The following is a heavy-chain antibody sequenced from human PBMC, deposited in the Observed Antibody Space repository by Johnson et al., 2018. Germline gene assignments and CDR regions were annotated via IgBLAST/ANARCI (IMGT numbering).Heavy chain of an antibody. Sequence: VQLQESGGGLVQPGGSLKLSCAASGFTFSGSAMHWVRQASGKGLEWVGRIRSTANSYATASAASVNGRFTISRDDSKNTAYLQMNSLKTEDTDLYYIAKDAGATEWLVFYYYMDVWGKGTTVTVSS. J-gene: IGHJ6*03. CDR2: IRSTANSYAT. CDR1: GFTFSGSA. V-gene: IGHV3-73*02. D-gene: IGHD6-19*01. CDR3: AKDAGATEWLVFYYYMDV.